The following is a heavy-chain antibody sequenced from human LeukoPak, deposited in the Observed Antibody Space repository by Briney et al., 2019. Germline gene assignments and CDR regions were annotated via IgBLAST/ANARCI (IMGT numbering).Heavy chain of an antibody. Sequence: SETLSLTCTVSGGSISSYYWSWIRQPPGKGLEWMGYIYYSGSTNYNPSLKSRVTISVDTSKNQFSLKLSSVTAADTAVYYCARALGICKFDYWGQGTLVTVSS. CDR2: IYYSGST. D-gene: IGHD7-27*01. CDR1: GGSISSYY. V-gene: IGHV4-59*12. CDR3: ARALGICKFDY. J-gene: IGHJ4*02.